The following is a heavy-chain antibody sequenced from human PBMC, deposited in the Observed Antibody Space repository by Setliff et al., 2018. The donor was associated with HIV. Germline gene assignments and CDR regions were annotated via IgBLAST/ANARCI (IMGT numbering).Heavy chain of an antibody. J-gene: IGHJ4*02. CDR2: IYTTERI. CDR1: GGSISGHY. CDR3: ARVDPVFGNRRTGTTDY. Sequence: SETLSLTCSFSGGSISGHYWSWIRQTPGKGLEWIATIYTTERISYNPSLRSRVTISVVTSKNQFSLKLSSVTAADTAVYYCARVDPVFGNRRTGTTDYWGQGTLV. V-gene: IGHV4-4*08. D-gene: IGHD1-7*01.